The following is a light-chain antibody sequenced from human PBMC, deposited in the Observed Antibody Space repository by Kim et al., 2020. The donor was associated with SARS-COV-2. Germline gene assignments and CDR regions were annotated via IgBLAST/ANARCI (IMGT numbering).Light chain of an antibody. CDR3: QKYKSPPWT. CDR1: HDINTY. CDR2: GAS. V-gene: IGKV1-27*01. J-gene: IGKJ1*01. Sequence: ASVRASVTMTWQASHDINTYFVWYPQPPGNVPTLLVYGASAVHSGVPSRFSVRVSGTDFPVHIGSLGPEDVATYYRQKYKSPPWTFGRGTQV.